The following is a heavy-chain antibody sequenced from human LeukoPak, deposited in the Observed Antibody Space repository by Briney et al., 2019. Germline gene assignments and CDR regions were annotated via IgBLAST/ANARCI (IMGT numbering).Heavy chain of an antibody. Sequence: GGSLRLSCAASGFTFDDYGMSWVRQAPGKGLEWVSTISDNGGGTYYADSVKGRFTISRDNSKNTLFLQMNSLRAEDSAVYYCAADRERDPSVYYLVGGQGTLITVSS. CDR1: GFTFDDYG. J-gene: IGHJ4*02. CDR3: AADRERDPSVYYLV. V-gene: IGHV3-23*01. CDR2: ISDNGGGT. D-gene: IGHD3-22*01.